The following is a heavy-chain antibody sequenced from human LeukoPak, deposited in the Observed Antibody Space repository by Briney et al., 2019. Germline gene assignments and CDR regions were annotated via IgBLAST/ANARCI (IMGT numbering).Heavy chain of an antibody. CDR1: GFTFSSYW. CDR3: TRGEGSSWSSFDS. V-gene: IGHV3-74*01. J-gene: IGHJ5*01. D-gene: IGHD6-13*01. CDR2: INSDGSRT. Sequence: QPGGSLRLSCAAPGFTFSSYWMHWVRQAPGKGLVWVSRINSDGSRTDSADSVKGRFTISRDNAKNSLYLQMSSLRAEDTAVYYCTRGEGSSWSSFDSCGQGTLVTVSS.